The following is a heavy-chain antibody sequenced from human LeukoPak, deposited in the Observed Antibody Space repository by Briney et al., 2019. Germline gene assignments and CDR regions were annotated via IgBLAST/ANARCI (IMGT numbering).Heavy chain of an antibody. Sequence: SVKVSCKASGGTFSSYAISWVRQAPGQGLEWMGGIVPIFGTANYAQKFQGRVTITADESTSTAYMELSSLRSEDTAVYYCARGALRYFDWLLYRDYYYYMDVWGKGTTVTISS. V-gene: IGHV1-69*13. D-gene: IGHD3-9*01. CDR2: IVPIFGTA. J-gene: IGHJ6*03. CDR1: GGTFSSYA. CDR3: ARGALRYFDWLLYRDYYYYMDV.